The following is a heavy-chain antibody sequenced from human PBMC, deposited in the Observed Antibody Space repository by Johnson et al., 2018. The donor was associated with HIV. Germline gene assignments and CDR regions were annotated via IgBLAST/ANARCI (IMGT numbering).Heavy chain of an antibody. CDR3: AKSTAISTVTTGAFDI. CDR2: ISYDGIKT. J-gene: IGHJ3*02. D-gene: IGHD4-11*01. CDR1: GFIFSNYA. V-gene: IGHV3-30*18. Sequence: QVQLVESGGGVVQPGRSLRLSCPASGFIFSNYAMHWGRQAPGNGLEWVALISYDGIKTYYVTSVKARFTISSDDARNTLYLQMNSLRAEDTALYYCAKSTAISTVTTGAFDIWGQGTMVTVSS.